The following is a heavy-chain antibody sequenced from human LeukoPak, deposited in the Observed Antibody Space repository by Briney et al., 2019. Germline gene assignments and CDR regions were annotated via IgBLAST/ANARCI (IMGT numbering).Heavy chain of an antibody. Sequence: ASVKVSCKASGYTFTSYGISWVRQAPGQGLEWMGWVSGNNGNTNYAQKLQGRVTMTTDTSTSTAYVELRSLRSDDTALYYCARVRVNYVWGNYPVDYWGQGTLVTVSS. CDR3: ARVRVNYVWGNYPVDY. J-gene: IGHJ4*02. V-gene: IGHV1-18*01. D-gene: IGHD3-16*02. CDR1: GYTFTSYG. CDR2: VSGNNGNT.